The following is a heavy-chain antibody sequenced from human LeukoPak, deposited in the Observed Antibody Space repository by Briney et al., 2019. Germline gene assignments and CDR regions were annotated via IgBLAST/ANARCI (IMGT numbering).Heavy chain of an antibody. CDR3: AKGPRGVALGYPTYMDV. J-gene: IGHJ6*03. Sequence: GGSLRLSCTTSGFIFGDYAMNWVRQAPGKGLEWVSGISWNSGSIGYADSVKGRFTISRDNAKNSLYLQMNSLRAEDMALYYCAKGPRGVALGYPTYMDVWGKGTTVTVSS. D-gene: IGHD6-13*01. CDR1: GFIFGDYA. CDR2: ISWNSGSI. V-gene: IGHV3-9*03.